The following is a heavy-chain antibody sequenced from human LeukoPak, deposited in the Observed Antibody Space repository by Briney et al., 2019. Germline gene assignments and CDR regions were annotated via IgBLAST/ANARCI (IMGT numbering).Heavy chain of an antibody. J-gene: IGHJ4*02. CDR3: ARERYYYDSRALDY. CDR2: TSYDGSNK. Sequence: GGSLRLSCAASGFTFSSYAMHWVRQAPGKGLEWVAVTSYDGSNKYYADSVKGRFTISRDNSKNTLYLQMNSLRAEDTAVYYCARERYYYDSRALDYWGQGTLVTVSS. V-gene: IGHV3-30-3*01. D-gene: IGHD3-22*01. CDR1: GFTFSSYA.